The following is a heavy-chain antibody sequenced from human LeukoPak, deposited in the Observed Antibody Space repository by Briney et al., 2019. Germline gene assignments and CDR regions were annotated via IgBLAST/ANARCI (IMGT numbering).Heavy chain of an antibody. V-gene: IGHV1-2*06. CDR1: GYTFTDYY. J-gene: IGHJ4*02. CDR3: ARDRGAGGWECGTY. CDR2: INPNIGGT. D-gene: IGHD1-26*01. Sequence: GASVKVSCKASGYTFTDYYMHWVRQAPGQGLEWMGRINPNIGGTNFAQKFQGRVTMTRDTSINTAYMELSRLTPGDTAVYYCARDRGAGGWECGTYWGQGTLVTVSS.